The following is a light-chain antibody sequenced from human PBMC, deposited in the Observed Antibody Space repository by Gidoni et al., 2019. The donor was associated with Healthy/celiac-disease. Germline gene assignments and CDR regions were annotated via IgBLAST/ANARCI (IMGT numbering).Light chain of an antibody. Sequence: NFMLTQPHSVSESPGNMVTISCTGSSGSIASNYVQWYQQRPGSAPTTVIYEDNQRPSGVPDRFSGSIDSSSNSASLTISGLKTEDEADYYCQSYDSSNHWVFGGGTKLTVL. CDR1: SGSIASNY. CDR2: EDN. J-gene: IGLJ3*02. CDR3: QSYDSSNHWV. V-gene: IGLV6-57*02.